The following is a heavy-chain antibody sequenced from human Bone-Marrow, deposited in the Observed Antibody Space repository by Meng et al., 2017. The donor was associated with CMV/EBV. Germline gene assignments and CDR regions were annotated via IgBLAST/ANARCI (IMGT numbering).Heavy chain of an antibody. CDR3: AREMGRGLDY. CDR2: IIPIFGTA. CDR1: GGTFSSYA. J-gene: IGHJ4*02. V-gene: IGHV1-69*05. Sequence: SVKVSCKASGGTFSSYAISWVRQAPGQGLEWMGGIIPIFGTANYAQKSQGRVTITTDESTSTAYKELRSLRSDDTALYYCAREMGRGLDYWGQGTLVTVSS. D-gene: IGHD2-15*01.